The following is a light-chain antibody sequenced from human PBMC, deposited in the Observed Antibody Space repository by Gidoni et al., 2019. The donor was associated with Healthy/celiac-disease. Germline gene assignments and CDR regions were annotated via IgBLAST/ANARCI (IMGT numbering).Light chain of an antibody. CDR1: QSVSSY. Sequence: EIVLTQSPATLSSSPGESATLSCRASQSVSSYLAWYQQKPGQDPRLLIYDASNRATGIPARFSGSGSGTDFTLTISSLEPEDFAVYYCQQRSNWPLTFGGGTKVEIK. CDR3: QQRSNWPLT. V-gene: IGKV3-11*01. J-gene: IGKJ4*01. CDR2: DAS.